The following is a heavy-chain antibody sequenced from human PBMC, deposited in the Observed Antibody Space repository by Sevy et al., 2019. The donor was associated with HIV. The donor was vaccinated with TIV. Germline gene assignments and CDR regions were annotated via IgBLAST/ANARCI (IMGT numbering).Heavy chain of an antibody. CDR2: ISSSGGFT. V-gene: IGHV3-23*01. CDR3: AKEESGGYF. Sequence: GESLKISCVASGFNFLSYVISWVRQTPGQGLEWVSSISSSGGFTYYADSVKGRFTISRDNSKNSVDLQINSLRADDTAVYFCAKEESGGYFWGQGTLVTVSS. D-gene: IGHD6-19*01. J-gene: IGHJ4*02. CDR1: GFNFLSYV.